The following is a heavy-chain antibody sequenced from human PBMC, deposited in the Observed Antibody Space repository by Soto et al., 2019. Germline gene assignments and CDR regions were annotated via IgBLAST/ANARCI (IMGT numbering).Heavy chain of an antibody. D-gene: IGHD2-21*01. Sequence: EVQLLESGGGLVQPGGSLRVSCAASGFTFRHFVMSWVRQAPGKGLEWVSAIRGSGGETFYADSVKGRFTISRDNSKNTLYLHMNSLRDEDTALYFCAQDRGWGVVSPSHDYWGQGTLVTVSS. V-gene: IGHV3-23*01. CDR2: IRGSGGET. CDR3: AQDRGWGVVSPSHDY. CDR1: GFTFRHFV. J-gene: IGHJ4*02.